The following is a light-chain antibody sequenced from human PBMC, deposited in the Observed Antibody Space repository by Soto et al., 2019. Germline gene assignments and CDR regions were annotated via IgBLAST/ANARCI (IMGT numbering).Light chain of an antibody. V-gene: IGKV3-11*01. CDR3: QQRSNWPPWT. J-gene: IGKJ1*01. CDR2: DAS. Sequence: IVLTQSPATLSLSPGERATLSCRASQSVSSSYLARYQQKPGQAPRLLIYDASNRATGIPAKFSGSGSGTDFTLTISSLEPEDFAVYYCQQRSNWPPWTFGQGTKVDIK. CDR1: QSVSSSY.